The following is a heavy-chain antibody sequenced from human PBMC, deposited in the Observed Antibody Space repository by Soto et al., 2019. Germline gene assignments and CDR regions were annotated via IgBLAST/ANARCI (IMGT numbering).Heavy chain of an antibody. CDR3: AGSYYYGSGSYYPFDY. V-gene: IGHV4-59*01. CDR2: IYYSGST. J-gene: IGHJ4*02. CDR1: GGSISSYY. D-gene: IGHD3-10*01. Sequence: SETLSLTCTVSGGSISSYYWSWIRQPPGKGLEWIGYIYYSGSTNYNPSLKSRVTISVDTSKNQFSLKLSSVTAADTAVYYCAGSYYYGSGSYYPFDYWGQGTLVTVSS.